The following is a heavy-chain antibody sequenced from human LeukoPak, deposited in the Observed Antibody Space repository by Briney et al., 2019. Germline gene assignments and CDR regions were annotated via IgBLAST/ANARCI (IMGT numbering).Heavy chain of an antibody. J-gene: IGHJ4*02. Sequence: ASVKASCKASGYTFTSYGISWVRQAPGQGLEWMGWISAYNGNTNYAQKLRGRVTMTTDTSTSTAYMELRSLRSDDTAVYYCARDPMGGLEDSSGSFDYWGQGTLVTVSS. CDR1: GYTFTSYG. D-gene: IGHD6-19*01. V-gene: IGHV1-18*01. CDR2: ISAYNGNT. CDR3: ARDPMGGLEDSSGSFDY.